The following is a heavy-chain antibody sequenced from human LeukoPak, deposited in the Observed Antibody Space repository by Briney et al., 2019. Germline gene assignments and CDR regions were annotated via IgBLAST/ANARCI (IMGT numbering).Heavy chain of an antibody. CDR2: VYHRGTT. D-gene: IGHD4-11*01. J-gene: IGHJ3*02. Sequence: SDTLSLTCTVPGYSITSGSYWGWIRQPPGKGLEWIANVYHRGTTYYNPSLKSRLTISVDTSKNNFSLRLSSLSAADTAIYYCARFADTNYDAFDIWGQGTLVTVSS. V-gene: IGHV4-38-2*02. CDR3: ARFADTNYDAFDI. CDR1: GYSITSGSY.